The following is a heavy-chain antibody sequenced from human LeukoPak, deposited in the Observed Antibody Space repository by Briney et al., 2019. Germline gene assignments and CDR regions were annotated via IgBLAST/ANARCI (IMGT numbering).Heavy chain of an antibody. Sequence: PGGSLRLSCAASGFTFSNAWMSWVRQAPGKGLEWVGRIKSKTDGGTTDYAAPVKGRFTISRDDSKNTLYLQMNSLKTEDTAVYYRTTTNVVATISPDYWGQGTLVTVSS. CDR3: TTTNVVATISPDY. CDR1: GFTFSNAW. J-gene: IGHJ4*02. CDR2: IKSKTDGGTT. V-gene: IGHV3-15*01. D-gene: IGHD5-12*01.